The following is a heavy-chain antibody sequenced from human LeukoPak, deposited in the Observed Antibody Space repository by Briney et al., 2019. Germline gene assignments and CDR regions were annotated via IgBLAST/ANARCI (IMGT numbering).Heavy chain of an antibody. CDR2: IYTSGST. Sequence: SETLSLTCTVSGGSISSYYWSWIRQPAGKGLEWIGRIYTSGSTNYNPSRKSRVTMSVDTSKNQFSLKLSSVTAADTAVYYCARAAWVYYYDSSGYSKKTDAFDIWGQGTMVTVSS. CDR3: ARAAWVYYYDSSGYSKKTDAFDI. CDR1: GGSISSYY. J-gene: IGHJ3*02. D-gene: IGHD3-22*01. V-gene: IGHV4-4*07.